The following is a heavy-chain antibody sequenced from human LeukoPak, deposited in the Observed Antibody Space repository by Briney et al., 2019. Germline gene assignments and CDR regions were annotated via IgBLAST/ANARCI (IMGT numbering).Heavy chain of an antibody. Sequence: KPSETLSLTCTVSGGSISSYYWSWIRQPAGKGLEWIGRIYTSGGTNYNPSLKSRVTMSVDTSKNQFSLKLSSVTAADTAVYHCARRTYDYYDSSGYYYYFDYWGQGTLVTVSS. D-gene: IGHD3-22*01. V-gene: IGHV4-4*07. CDR3: ARRTYDYYDSSGYYYYFDY. CDR2: IYTSGGT. CDR1: GGSISSYY. J-gene: IGHJ4*02.